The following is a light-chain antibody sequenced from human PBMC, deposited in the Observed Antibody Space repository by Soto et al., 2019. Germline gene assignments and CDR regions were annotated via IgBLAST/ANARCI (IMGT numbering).Light chain of an antibody. J-gene: IGKJ2*01. CDR1: QSVSGN. V-gene: IGKV3-15*01. CDR2: AAT. CDR3: QQYNNWPPAT. Sequence: EIVMTQSPAILSVSPGERATLSCRASQSVSGNLAWYQQTPGQPPRLLIYAATTRAPGVPDRFSGSGSGTDFSLTISSLQSEDFAVYYCQQYNNWPPATFGQGTKVDIK.